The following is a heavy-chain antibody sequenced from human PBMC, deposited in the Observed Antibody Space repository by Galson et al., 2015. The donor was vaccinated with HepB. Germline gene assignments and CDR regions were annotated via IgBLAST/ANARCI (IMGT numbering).Heavy chain of an antibody. V-gene: IGHV3-15*01. CDR3: TTDKGARVEYYDSQDYFDY. CDR2: IKSKTDGGTT. D-gene: IGHD3-22*01. CDR1: GFTFSNAW. J-gene: IGHJ4*02. Sequence: SLRLSCAASGFTFSNAWMSWVRQAPGQGLEWVGRIKSKTDGGTTDYAAPVKGRFTISRDDSKNTLYLQMNSLKTEDTAVYYCTTDKGARVEYYDSQDYFDYWGQGTLVTVSS.